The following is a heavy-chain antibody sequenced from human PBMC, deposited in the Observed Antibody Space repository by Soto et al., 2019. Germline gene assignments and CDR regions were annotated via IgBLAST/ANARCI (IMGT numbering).Heavy chain of an antibody. Sequence: LSLTCTVSGGSISSYYWSWIRQPPGKGLEWIGYIYYSGSTNYNPSLKSRVTISVDTSKNQFSLKLSSVTATDTAVYYCARPHGGSSGWDNWFDPWGQGTLVTVSS. CDR2: IYYSGST. CDR1: GGSISSYY. V-gene: IGHV4-59*01. CDR3: ARPHGGSSGWDNWFDP. J-gene: IGHJ5*02. D-gene: IGHD6-25*01.